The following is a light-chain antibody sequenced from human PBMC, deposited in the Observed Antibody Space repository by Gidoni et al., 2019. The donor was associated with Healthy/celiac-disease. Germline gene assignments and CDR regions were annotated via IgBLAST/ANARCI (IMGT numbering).Light chain of an antibody. Sequence: EIVMPHSPATLSVSPVERATLSCRASQSVSNNLAWYPQKPGQAPRLLIYGASTRATGIPARFSGSGSGTEFTLTISSLQSEDFAVYYCQQYNNWPPLTFGGGTKVEIK. J-gene: IGKJ4*01. CDR1: QSVSNN. CDR3: QQYNNWPPLT. V-gene: IGKV3-15*01. CDR2: GAS.